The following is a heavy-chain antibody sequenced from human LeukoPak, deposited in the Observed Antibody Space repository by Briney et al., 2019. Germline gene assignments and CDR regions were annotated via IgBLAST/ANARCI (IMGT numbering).Heavy chain of an antibody. Sequence: GGSLRLSCAASGFTFSSYWMHWVRQAPGKGLVWVSRINSDGSSTSYADSVKGRFTISRDNAKNTLYLQMNSLRAEDTAVYYCARVFYYDSSGYVDAFDIWGQGTMVTVSS. CDR2: INSDGSST. D-gene: IGHD3-22*01. CDR1: GFTFSSYW. V-gene: IGHV3-74*01. J-gene: IGHJ3*02. CDR3: ARVFYYDSSGYVDAFDI.